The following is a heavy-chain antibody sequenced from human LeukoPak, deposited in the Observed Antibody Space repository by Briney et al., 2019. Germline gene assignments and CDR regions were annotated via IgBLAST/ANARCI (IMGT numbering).Heavy chain of an antibody. V-gene: IGHV3-30-3*01. D-gene: IGHD3-3*01. CDR2: ISYDGSNK. CDR3: ARGNVLRFLEGFDYMDV. Sequence: GGSLRLSCAASGFTFSSYAMHWVRQAPGKGLEWVAVISYDGSNKYYADSVKGRFTISRDNSKNTLYLQMNSLRAEDTAVYYCARGNVLRFLEGFDYMDVWGKGTTVTVSS. J-gene: IGHJ6*03. CDR1: GFTFSSYA.